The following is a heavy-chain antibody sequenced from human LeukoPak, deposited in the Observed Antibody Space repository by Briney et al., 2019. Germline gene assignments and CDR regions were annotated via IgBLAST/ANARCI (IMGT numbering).Heavy chain of an antibody. CDR2: IKEDGSKK. V-gene: IGHV3-7*03. CDR3: ATPLDYYDSSGFHQGGD. D-gene: IGHD3-22*01. J-gene: IGHJ4*02. Sequence: GGSLRLSCAASGFTFSGHWMTWVRQAPGKGLEWVANIKEDGSKKNYVDSVKGRFTISRDNAKNSLYLQMTSLRAEDTAMYYCATPLDYYDSSGFHQGGDWGQGTLVTVSS. CDR1: GFTFSGHW.